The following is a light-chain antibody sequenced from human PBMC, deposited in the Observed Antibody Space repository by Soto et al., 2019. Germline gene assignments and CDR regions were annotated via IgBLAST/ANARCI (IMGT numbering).Light chain of an antibody. Sequence: DIQMTQSPSTLSASVGDRVTITCRASQSISSWLAWYQQKPGKAPKLLIYDASSLESGVPSRVSGSGSGTEFTLTIRSLQPDDFATYYCQQYNSYSAFGQGNKLEIK. V-gene: IGKV1-5*01. CDR3: QQYNSYSA. J-gene: IGKJ2*01. CDR2: DAS. CDR1: QSISSW.